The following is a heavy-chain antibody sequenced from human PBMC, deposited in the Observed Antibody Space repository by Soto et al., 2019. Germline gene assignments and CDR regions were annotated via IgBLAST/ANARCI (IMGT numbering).Heavy chain of an antibody. D-gene: IGHD1-20*01. CDR3: ATSITGINWFDP. V-gene: IGHV4-4*02. J-gene: IGHJ5*02. CDR1: GDSISGSQW. Sequence: SETLSLTCAVSGDSISGSQWWSWVRLPPGKGLEWIWEISHTGTTDYNPSLKSRVTMSVDKPKNQFSLNLTSVTAADTAVYYCATSITGINWFDPWGQGTLVTVSS. CDR2: ISHTGTT.